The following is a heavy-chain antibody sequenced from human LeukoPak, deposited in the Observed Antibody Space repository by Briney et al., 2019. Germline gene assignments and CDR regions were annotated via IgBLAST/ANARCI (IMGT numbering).Heavy chain of an antibody. Sequence: SGGSLRLSCAASGFTFSSYAMSWVRQAPGEGLEWVALISYHGSNKSYADSVKGRFTISRDNSKNTLYLQMNSLRPEDTAVYYCARDAVTSGSGSYPPYWGQGTLVTVSS. D-gene: IGHD3-10*01. V-gene: IGHV3-30*04. CDR3: ARDAVTSGSGSYPPY. CDR1: GFTFSSYA. CDR2: ISYHGSNK. J-gene: IGHJ4*02.